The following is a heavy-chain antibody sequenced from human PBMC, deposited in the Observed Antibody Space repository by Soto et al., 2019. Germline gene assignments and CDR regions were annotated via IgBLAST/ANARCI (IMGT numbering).Heavy chain of an antibody. CDR1: GFTFSTYW. Sequence: EVQLVESGGGVVQPGGSLRLSCAATGFTFSTYWVHWVRQAPGKGLVWVSRINSDGSTTNYADSVKGRFTISRDNAKNTLYVPMNSLRAEDTAVYYCARGGGNSDWYSAFDIWGQGTMVTVSS. J-gene: IGHJ3*02. D-gene: IGHD6-19*01. CDR2: INSDGSTT. V-gene: IGHV3-74*01. CDR3: ARGGGNSDWYSAFDI.